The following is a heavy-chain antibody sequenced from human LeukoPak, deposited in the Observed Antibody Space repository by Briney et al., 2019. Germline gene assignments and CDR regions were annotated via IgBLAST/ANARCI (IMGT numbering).Heavy chain of an antibody. D-gene: IGHD3-9*01. CDR1: GFTFRIFA. J-gene: IGHJ4*02. V-gene: IGHV3-23*01. Sequence: GGSLRLSCAASGFTFRIFAMTWVRQPPGKGLESVSTIDNGGGSTYYADSVKGRFTISRDNPKNTLYLQMNSLRVEDTAIYYCATYINYDILTGQSGDYWGQETLVTVSS. CDR3: ATYINYDILTGQSGDY. CDR2: IDNGGGST.